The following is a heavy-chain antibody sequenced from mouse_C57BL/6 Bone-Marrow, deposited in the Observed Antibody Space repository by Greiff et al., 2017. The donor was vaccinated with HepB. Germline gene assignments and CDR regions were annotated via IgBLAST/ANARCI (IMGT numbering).Heavy chain of an antibody. V-gene: IGHV5-4*01. CDR1: GFTFSSYA. Sequence: EVKLMESGGGLVKPGGSLKLSCAASGFTFSSYAMSWVRQTPEKRLEWVATISDGGSYTYYPDNVKGRFTISRDNAKNNLYLQMSHLKSEDTAMYYCARDTVVGYYFDYWGQGTTLTVSS. J-gene: IGHJ2*01. D-gene: IGHD1-1*01. CDR3: ARDTVVGYYFDY. CDR2: ISDGGSYT.